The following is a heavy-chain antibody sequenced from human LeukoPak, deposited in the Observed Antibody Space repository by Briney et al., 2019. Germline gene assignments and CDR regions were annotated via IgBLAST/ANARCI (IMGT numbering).Heavy chain of an antibody. CDR1: GFTFSSYA. Sequence: GGSLRLSCAASGFTFSSYAMDWIRQAPGKGLEWVAVISYDGSKKYYADSVRGRFTISRDNSKNTVYLQMNSLRGDDTAVYYCARSLDYWGQGALVTVSS. J-gene: IGHJ4*02. CDR3: ARSLDY. CDR2: ISYDGSKK. V-gene: IGHV3-30-3*01.